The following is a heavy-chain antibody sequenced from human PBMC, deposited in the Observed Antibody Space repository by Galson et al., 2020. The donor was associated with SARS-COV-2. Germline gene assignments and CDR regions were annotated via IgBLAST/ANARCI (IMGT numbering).Heavy chain of an antibody. J-gene: IGHJ3*02. Sequence: QLGESLKISCAASGFSVSSHYMSWVRQAPGKGLEWVSVLHSGRGTYYADSVKGRFIISRDNSKNTLYLQMNSLRPDDTAVYYCARDLLNAFDIRGQGTMVSVSS. V-gene: IGHV3-53*05. CDR3: ARDLLNAFDI. CDR2: LHSGRGT. CDR1: GFSVSSHY.